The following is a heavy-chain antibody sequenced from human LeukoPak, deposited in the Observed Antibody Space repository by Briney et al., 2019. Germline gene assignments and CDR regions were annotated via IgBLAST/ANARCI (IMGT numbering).Heavy chain of an antibody. D-gene: IGHD6-13*01. J-gene: IGHJ5*02. CDR2: MNPNSGGT. CDR1: GYTFTSYD. CDR3: ASTGQQLVDGDWFDP. V-gene: IGHV1-2*02. Sequence: GASVKVSCKASGYTFTSYDINWVRQATGQGLEWMGWMNPNSGGTNYAQKFQDRVTMTRDTSINTAYMELSRLRSDDTAVYFCASTGQQLVDGDWFDPWGQGTLVTVSS.